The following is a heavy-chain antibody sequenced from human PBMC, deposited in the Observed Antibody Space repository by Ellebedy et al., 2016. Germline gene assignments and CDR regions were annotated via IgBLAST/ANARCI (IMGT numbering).Heavy chain of an antibody. D-gene: IGHD6-19*01. Sequence: SETLSLTCTVSGGSMTGLHYYWGWIRPPPGKGLEWIGSVYYSGSTVYNPSLKSQITMSVDTSKNQFSVHLRSVTAADTAVYYCARNATGWYFDYWGQGALVTVSS. CDR1: GGSMTGLHYY. CDR2: VYYSGST. CDR3: ARNATGWYFDY. J-gene: IGHJ4*01. V-gene: IGHV4-39*01.